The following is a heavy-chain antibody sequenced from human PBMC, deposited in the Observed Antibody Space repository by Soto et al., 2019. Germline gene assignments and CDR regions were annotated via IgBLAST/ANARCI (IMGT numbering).Heavy chain of an antibody. Sequence: QVHLVQSGAEVKKPGASVKVSCKASGYTFTNYDINWVRQAPGQGLEWMGWISTYTGNTNYAQTLQGRVTMTTETAMRTAYMELRSRRSYDTTVYYCARGYYYGSGRPTPGGMDVWGQGTTVTVSS. D-gene: IGHD3-10*01. J-gene: IGHJ6*02. V-gene: IGHV1-18*01. CDR2: ISTYTGNT. CDR3: ARGYYYGSGRPTPGGMDV. CDR1: GYTFTNYD.